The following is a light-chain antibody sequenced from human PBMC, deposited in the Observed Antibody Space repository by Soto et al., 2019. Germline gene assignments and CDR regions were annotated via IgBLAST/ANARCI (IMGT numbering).Light chain of an antibody. V-gene: IGLV2-14*01. CDR1: SSDVGGYNY. CDR2: DVS. CDR3: SSYTSSSTSYV. J-gene: IGLJ1*01. Sequence: SVLPQPASLSGSPGQSITISCPGTSSDVGGYNYVSWYQQHPGKAPKLMIYDVSNRPSGVSNRFSGSKSGNTASLTISGLQAEDEADYYCSSYTSSSTSYVFGTGTKVTVL.